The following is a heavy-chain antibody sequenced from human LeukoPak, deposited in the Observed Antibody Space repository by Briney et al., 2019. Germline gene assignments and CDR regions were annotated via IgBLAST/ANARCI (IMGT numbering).Heavy chain of an antibody. CDR1: GFIFSSYA. Sequence: GGSLRLSCAASGFIFSSYAMHWVRQAPGKGLEWVAVISYDGSNKYYADSVKGRFTISRDNSKNTLYLQMNSLRAEDTAVYYCARDKIGTMIVVVMYYFDYWGQGTLVTVSS. CDR3: ARDKIGTMIVVVMYYFDY. CDR2: ISYDGSNK. D-gene: IGHD3-22*01. J-gene: IGHJ4*02. V-gene: IGHV3-30-3*01.